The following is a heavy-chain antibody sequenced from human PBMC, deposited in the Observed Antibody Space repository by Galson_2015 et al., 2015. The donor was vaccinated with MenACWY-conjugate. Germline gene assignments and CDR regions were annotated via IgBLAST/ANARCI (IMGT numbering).Heavy chain of an antibody. J-gene: IGHJ6*02. Sequence: QMPGKGLEWVGLIDPVNSNIRYSPSSQGQVTISADESISTAYLQWSSLKASDTAMYYCARHPPGGRGMDVWGRGTTVTVSS. CDR2: IDPVNSNI. CDR3: ARHPPGGRGMDV. D-gene: IGHD1-26*01. V-gene: IGHV5-51*01.